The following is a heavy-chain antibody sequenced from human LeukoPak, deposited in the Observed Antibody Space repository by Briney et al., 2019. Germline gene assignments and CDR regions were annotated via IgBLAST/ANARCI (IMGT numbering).Heavy chain of an antibody. CDR3: ARVRGVRGVIDY. CDR1: GFTFSSYS. J-gene: IGHJ4*02. CDR2: ISSSSSYI. Sequence: PGGSLRLSCAASGFTFSSYSMNWVRQAPGKGLEWVSSISSSSSYIYYADSVKGRFTISRDNAKNSLYLQMNSLRAEDTAVYYCARVRGVRGVIDYWGQGTLVTVSS. V-gene: IGHV3-21*04. D-gene: IGHD3-10*01.